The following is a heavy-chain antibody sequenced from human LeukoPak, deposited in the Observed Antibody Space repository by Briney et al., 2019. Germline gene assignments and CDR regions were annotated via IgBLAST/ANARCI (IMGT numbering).Heavy chain of an antibody. V-gene: IGHV4-59*01. Sequence: SETLSLTCTVSGGSISSYYWSWIRQPPGKGLEWIGCIYYSGSTNYNPSLKSRVTISVDTSKNQFSLKLSSVTAADTAVYYCARVLGRPPVVVTIDYWGQGTLVTVSS. D-gene: IGHD3-22*01. CDR1: GGSISSYY. J-gene: IGHJ4*02. CDR2: IYYSGST. CDR3: ARVLGRPPVVVTIDY.